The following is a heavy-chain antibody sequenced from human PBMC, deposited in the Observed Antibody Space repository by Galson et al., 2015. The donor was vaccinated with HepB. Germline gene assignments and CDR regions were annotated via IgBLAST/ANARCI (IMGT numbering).Heavy chain of an antibody. V-gene: IGHV3-66*01. D-gene: IGHD3-22*01. CDR2: IYIGGRT. J-gene: IGHJ6*02. Sequence: SLRLSCAASKFTVSSNYMSWVRQAPGKGLEWVSVIYIGGRTYYADSVKGRFTISRDNSKNTLYLQMNRLRAEDTAVYFCARVARFYYDTSGRGNYFYYNALDVWGQGTTVTVSS. CDR3: ARVARFYYDTSGRGNYFYYNALDV. CDR1: KFTVSSNY.